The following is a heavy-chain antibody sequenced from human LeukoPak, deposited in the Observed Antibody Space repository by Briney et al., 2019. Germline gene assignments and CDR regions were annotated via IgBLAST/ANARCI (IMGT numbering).Heavy chain of an antibody. J-gene: IGHJ4*02. D-gene: IGHD6-19*01. CDR3: AKALSGWTDF. V-gene: IGHV3-43*01. Sequence: GGSLRLSCAASGFTFDDYTLHWVRQAPGKGLEWVSLINWDGSNTHYAASVKGRFTISRDNSKNSLYLQMNSLRTEDTALYYCAKALSGWTDFWGQGTLVTVSS. CDR1: GFTFDDYT. CDR2: INWDGSNT.